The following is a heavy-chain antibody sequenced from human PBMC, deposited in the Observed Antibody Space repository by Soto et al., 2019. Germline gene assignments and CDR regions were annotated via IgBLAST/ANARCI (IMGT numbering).Heavy chain of an antibody. CDR1: GFAFTSHA. J-gene: IGHJ4*02. Sequence: QVQLVESGGGLVLPGTSLRLSCAASGFAFTSHAMHWVRQAPGKGLEWVAVISFDGNVQYYADSVKGRFTISRDTSKNTLFLQMDSLRVADTAVYYCVKDRRPRWAWPRDYFDLWGLGTLVTVSS. CDR2: ISFDGNVQ. V-gene: IGHV3-30*18. CDR3: VKDRRPRWAWPRDYFDL.